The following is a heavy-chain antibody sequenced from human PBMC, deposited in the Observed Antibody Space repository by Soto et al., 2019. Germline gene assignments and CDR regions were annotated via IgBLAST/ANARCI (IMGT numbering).Heavy chain of an antibody. CDR2: IIPFFGTA. D-gene: IGHD3-16*01. CDR3: ARSAPMDAGDKYYYDF. J-gene: IGHJ4*02. V-gene: IGHV1-69*13. Sequence: SVKVSCKASGGTFSSYAISWVRQAPGQGLEWMGGIIPFFGTAKYSQKFEDRISITADESTNTVYMDLRSLTSEDTAIYYCARSAPMDAGDKYYYDFWGQGALVTVSS. CDR1: GGTFSSYA.